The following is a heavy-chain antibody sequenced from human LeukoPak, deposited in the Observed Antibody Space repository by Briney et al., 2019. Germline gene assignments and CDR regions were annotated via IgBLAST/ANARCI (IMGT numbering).Heavy chain of an antibody. Sequence: GASVKVSCKASGYTFTSYGISWVRQAPGQGLEWMGWISAYNGNTNYAQKLQGRVTMTTDKSTSTAYMELSSLRSEDTAVYYCARATYYYDSSGYYYGGNFDYWGQGTLVTVSS. D-gene: IGHD3-22*01. J-gene: IGHJ4*02. CDR2: ISAYNGNT. CDR3: ARATYYYDSSGYYYGGNFDY. CDR1: GYTFTSYG. V-gene: IGHV1-18*01.